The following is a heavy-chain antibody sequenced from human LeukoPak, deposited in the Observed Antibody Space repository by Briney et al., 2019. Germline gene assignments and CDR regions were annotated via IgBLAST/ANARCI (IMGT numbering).Heavy chain of an antibody. CDR2: FDPKDGET. CDR1: GYTLTELS. J-gene: IGHJ5*02. Sequence: ASVKVSCKVSGYTLTELSMHWVRQAPGKGLEWMGGFDPKDGETIYAQKFQGRVTMTEDTSTDTAYMELSSLRSEDTAVYYCATISPMARGVMRWFDPWGQGTLVTVSS. CDR3: ATISPMARGVMRWFDP. D-gene: IGHD3-10*01. V-gene: IGHV1-24*01.